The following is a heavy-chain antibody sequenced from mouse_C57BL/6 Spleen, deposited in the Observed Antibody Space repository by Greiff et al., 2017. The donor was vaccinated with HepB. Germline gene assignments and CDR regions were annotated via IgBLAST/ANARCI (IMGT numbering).Heavy chain of an antibody. D-gene: IGHD2-4*01. Sequence: VQLQESDAELVKPGASVKISCKVSGYTFTDHTIHWMKQRPEQGLEWIGYIYPRDGSTKYNEKFKGKATLTADKSSSTAYMQLNSLTSEDSAVYFCARGGDYDLFSYAMDYWGQGTSVTVSS. J-gene: IGHJ4*01. CDR3: ARGGDYDLFSYAMDY. CDR2: IYPRDGST. CDR1: GYTFTDHT. V-gene: IGHV1-78*01.